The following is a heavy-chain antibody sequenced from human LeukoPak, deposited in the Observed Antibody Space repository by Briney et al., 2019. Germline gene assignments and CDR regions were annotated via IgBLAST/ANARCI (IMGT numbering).Heavy chain of an antibody. V-gene: IGHV3-74*01. D-gene: IGHD6-6*01. CDR1: GFTFSSYW. J-gene: IGHJ4*02. CDR3: ASSLVGSSIPI. CDR2: INSDGSST. Sequence: GGSLRLSCAASGFTFSSYWMHWVRQAPGKGLVWVSRINSDGSSTSYADSVKGRFTISRDNAKNTLYLQTNSLRAEDTAVYYCASSLVGSSIPIWGQGTLVTVSS.